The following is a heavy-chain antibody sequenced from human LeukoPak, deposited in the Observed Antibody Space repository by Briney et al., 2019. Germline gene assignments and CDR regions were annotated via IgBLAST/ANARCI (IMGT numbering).Heavy chain of an antibody. D-gene: IGHD3-3*01. Sequence: PGGSLRLSCAVSGFTFDDYAMHWVRQVPGKGLEWVSGINWNSDSIGYADSVKGRLTTSRDNAKNSLYLQMNSLRAEDTAVYYCARGQFWSGSGPFDYWGQGTLVTVSS. CDR2: INWNSDSI. CDR3: ARGQFWSGSGPFDY. J-gene: IGHJ4*02. V-gene: IGHV3-9*01. CDR1: GFTFDDYA.